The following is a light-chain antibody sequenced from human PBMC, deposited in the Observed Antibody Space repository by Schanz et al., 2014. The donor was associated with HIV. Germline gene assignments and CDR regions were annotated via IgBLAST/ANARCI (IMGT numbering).Light chain of an antibody. V-gene: IGKV3-15*01. CDR1: QTVSSN. CDR3: QQYGSSPLT. CDR2: GAS. Sequence: EIVMTQSPATLSVSPGERATLSCRASQTVSSNLAWYQQKPGQAPRLLIYGASTRATGIPARFSGSGSGTDFTLTISGLEPEDFAVYYCQQYGSSPLTFGPGSKLDVK. J-gene: IGKJ3*01.